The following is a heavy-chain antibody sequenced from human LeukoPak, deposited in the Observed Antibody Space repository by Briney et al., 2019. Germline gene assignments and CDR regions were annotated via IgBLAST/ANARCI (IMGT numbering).Heavy chain of an antibody. CDR3: ARGLPGRMPAGTGEYYYYGMDV. D-gene: IGHD6-19*01. CDR2: INHSGST. J-gene: IGHJ6*02. V-gene: IGHV4-34*01. Sequence: LRLSCAASGFTFSSYAMSWIRQPPGKGLEWIGEINHSGSTNYNPSLKSRVTISVDTSKNQFSLKLSSVTAADTAVYYCARGLPGRMPAGTGEYYYYGMDVWAKGPRSPSP. CDR1: GFTFSSYA.